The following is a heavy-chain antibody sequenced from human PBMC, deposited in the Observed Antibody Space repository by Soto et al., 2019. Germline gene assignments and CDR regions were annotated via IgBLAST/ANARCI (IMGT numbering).Heavy chain of an antibody. J-gene: IGHJ6*02. Sequence: EVQLVESGGGLVKPGGSLRLSCAASGFTFSNAWMSWVRQAPGKGLEWAGHIKSKTDGGTKDYAAPVKGRFTISRDDSKNTLYLQMKSLKTEDTAVYYCTTDLSAVPLVYGSSTSCYRGSYYGMDVWGQGTTVTVSS. CDR1: GFTFSNAW. CDR3: TTDLSAVPLVYGSSTSCYRGSYYGMDV. D-gene: IGHD2-2*02. CDR2: IKSKTDGGTK. V-gene: IGHV3-15*01.